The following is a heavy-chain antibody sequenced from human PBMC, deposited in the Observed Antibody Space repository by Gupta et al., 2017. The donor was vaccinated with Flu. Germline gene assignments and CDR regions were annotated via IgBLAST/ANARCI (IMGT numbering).Heavy chain of an antibody. D-gene: IGHD4-23*01. CDR1: GFTFSRYN. J-gene: IGHJ6*02. CDR3: AKRGGSFSFYGLDA. V-gene: IGHV3-23*01. CDR2: ISGSGGTT. Sequence: EVQLLESGGGLFKPGGSLRLSCAASGFTFSRYNVNWVRQAPGKGLEWVAGISGSGGTTNYAGSVAGRFTISRDNSKNTMDLQMNSLRAEDTAVYYCAKRGGSFSFYGLDAWGQGTTVTVSS.